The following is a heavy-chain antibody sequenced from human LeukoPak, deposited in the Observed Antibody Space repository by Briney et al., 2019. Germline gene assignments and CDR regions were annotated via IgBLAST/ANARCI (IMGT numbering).Heavy chain of an antibody. J-gene: IGHJ4*02. Sequence: GGPLKISCKGSGSRFTSYWIGWVRQMPGKGLERMGIIYPGDSDTRYSPSFQGQVTISADKSISTAYLQWSSLKASDTAMYYCARHVLVRGVIPTGGDYWGQGTLVTVSS. D-gene: IGHD3-10*01. CDR1: GSRFTSYW. CDR3: ARHVLVRGVIPTGGDY. V-gene: IGHV5-51*01. CDR2: IYPGDSDT.